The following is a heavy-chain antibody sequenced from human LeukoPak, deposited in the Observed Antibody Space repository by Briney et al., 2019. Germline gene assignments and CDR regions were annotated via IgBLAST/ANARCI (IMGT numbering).Heavy chain of an antibody. CDR2: VSESGTNT. D-gene: IGHD3-22*01. V-gene: IGHV3-23*01. J-gene: IGHJ4*02. CDR1: GFSFSSYA. CDR3: ARAPSGSSRGHYRDY. Sequence: GGSLRLSCEASGFSFSSYAMSWVRQAPGKGLEWVSSVSESGTNTYYADSVKGRFTISRDNSKNTLFLQMKSLRAEDTAVYYCARAPSGSSRGHYRDYWGQGTLVTVSS.